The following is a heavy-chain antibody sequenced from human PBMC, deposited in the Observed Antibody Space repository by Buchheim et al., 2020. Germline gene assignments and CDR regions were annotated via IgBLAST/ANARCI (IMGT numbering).Heavy chain of an antibody. CDR1: GGSISSSSYY. J-gene: IGHJ4*02. V-gene: IGHV4-39*01. D-gene: IGHD3-22*01. CDR2: IYYSVRT. CDR3: ARQGIVVAHFDY. Sequence: QLQLQESGPGLVKPSETLSLTCTVSGGSISSSSYYWGWIRQPPGKGLEWIGCIYYSVRTYYNPSLKSPVTISVDTPQNQFSLKLSSVTAADTAVYYCARQGIVVAHFDYWGQGTL.